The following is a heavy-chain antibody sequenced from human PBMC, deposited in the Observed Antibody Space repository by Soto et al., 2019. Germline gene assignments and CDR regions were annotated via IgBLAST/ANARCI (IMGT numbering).Heavy chain of an antibody. CDR2: IIPIFGTA. Sequence: QVQLVQSGAEVKKPGSSVKVSCKASGGTFSSYAISWVRQAPEQGLEWMGGIIPIFGTANYAQKFQGRVTITADESTSTAYMELSSLRSEDTAVYYCARERLGVVVSASSAFDIWGQGTMVTVSS. J-gene: IGHJ3*02. CDR3: ARERLGVVVSASSAFDI. V-gene: IGHV1-69*01. CDR1: GGTFSSYA. D-gene: IGHD2-15*01.